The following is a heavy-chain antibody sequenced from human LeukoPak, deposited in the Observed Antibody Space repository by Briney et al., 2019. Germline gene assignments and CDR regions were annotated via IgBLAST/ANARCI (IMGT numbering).Heavy chain of an antibody. Sequence: GGSLRLSCAASGFTFDDYGMSWVRQAPGKGLEWVSGINWNGGSTGYADSVKGRFTISRDNAKNSLYLQMNSLKTEDTAVYYCTRQHDFWSGYAPDYYYYMDVWGKGTTVTVSS. V-gene: IGHV3-20*04. J-gene: IGHJ6*03. D-gene: IGHD3-3*01. CDR1: GFTFDDYG. CDR2: INWNGGST. CDR3: TRQHDFWSGYAPDYYYYMDV.